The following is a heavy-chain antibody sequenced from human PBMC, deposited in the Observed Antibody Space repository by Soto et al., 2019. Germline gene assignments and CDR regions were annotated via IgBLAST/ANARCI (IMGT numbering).Heavy chain of an antibody. V-gene: IGHV4-59*01. D-gene: IGHD3-10*01. CDR2: IYYIGNT. CDR1: GGSISPYY. CDR3: VRDVTITLYGMDV. Sequence: SETLCLTCNVSGGSISPYYWSWIRQPPGKGLEWIGYIYYIGNTNYNPSLKSRVNMSIDTSKNQFSLKMRSLTAADTAVYYCVRDVTITLYGMDVWGPGTPVTVSS. J-gene: IGHJ6*02.